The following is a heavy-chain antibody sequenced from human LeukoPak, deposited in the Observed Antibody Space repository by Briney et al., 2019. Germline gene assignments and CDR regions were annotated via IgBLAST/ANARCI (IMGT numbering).Heavy chain of an antibody. J-gene: IGHJ4*02. CDR2: INTDSGNP. V-gene: IGHV7-4-1*02. CDR1: GYSFNSQG. Sequence: ASVKVSCKASGYSFNSQGMNWVRQAPGQGLEWMGWINTDSGNPTYAQGFTGRFVFSLDSSVSTAYLQISNLMPEDTAVYYCARHYSGSGSFYKPDYWGQGTLVTVSS. CDR3: ARHYSGSGSFYKPDY. D-gene: IGHD3-10*01.